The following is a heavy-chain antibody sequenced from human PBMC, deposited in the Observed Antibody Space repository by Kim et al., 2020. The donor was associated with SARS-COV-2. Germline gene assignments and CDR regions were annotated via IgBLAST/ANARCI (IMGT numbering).Heavy chain of an antibody. CDR3: ARCPMVREVCFFDY. V-gene: IGHV5-51*01. Sequence: YSPSFEGQVTFSADKSVNTVYLQWSSLRTSDTAIYFCARCPMVREVCFFDYWGQGSLVTVSS. J-gene: IGHJ4*02. D-gene: IGHD3-10*01.